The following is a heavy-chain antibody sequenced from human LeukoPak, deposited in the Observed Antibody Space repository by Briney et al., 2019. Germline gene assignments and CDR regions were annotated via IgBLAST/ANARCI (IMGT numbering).Heavy chain of an antibody. D-gene: IGHD2-2*01. Sequence: QPGGSLRLSCAASGFTLSSYATHWVRQAPGKGLEWVAVISYDGSNKYYADSVKGRFTISRDNSKNTLYLQMNSLRAEDTAVYYCAREGCSSTSCYWRGYYYGMDVWGKGTTVTVSS. V-gene: IGHV3-30*04. CDR1: GFTLSSYA. J-gene: IGHJ6*04. CDR2: ISYDGSNK. CDR3: AREGCSSTSCYWRGYYYGMDV.